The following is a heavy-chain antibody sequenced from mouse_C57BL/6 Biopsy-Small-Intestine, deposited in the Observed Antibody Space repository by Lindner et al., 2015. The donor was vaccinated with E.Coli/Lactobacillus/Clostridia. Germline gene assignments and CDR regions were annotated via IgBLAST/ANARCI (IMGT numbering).Heavy chain of an antibody. CDR1: GYTFTSYT. D-gene: IGHD1-1*01. CDR3: ARGPITTVPYYFDY. Sequence: VQLQESGAELARPGASVKMSCKASGYTFTSYTMHWVKQRPGQGLEWIGYINPSSGYTKYNQKFKDKATLTADKSSSTAYMHLNSLTSEDSAVYFCARGPITTVPYYFDYWGQGTTLTVSS. J-gene: IGHJ2*01. V-gene: IGHV1-4*01. CDR2: INPSSGYT.